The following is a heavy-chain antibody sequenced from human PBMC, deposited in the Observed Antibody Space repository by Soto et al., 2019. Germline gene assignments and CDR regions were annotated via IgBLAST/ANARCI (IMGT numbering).Heavy chain of an antibody. CDR2: ITAYNGNP. CDR1: GYTFTSNA. Sequence: QVQLVQSGTEVKKSGASVTVSCKASGYTFTSNAITWVRQAPGQGLEWMGWITAYNGNPNYARKFQGRVTMTRDTSTITAYMELRSLTSDDTAVYYCARGVSLSYQGGYYFDYWGQGTLVTVSS. CDR3: ARGVSLSYQGGYYFDY. J-gene: IGHJ4*02. V-gene: IGHV1-18*01. D-gene: IGHD1-26*01.